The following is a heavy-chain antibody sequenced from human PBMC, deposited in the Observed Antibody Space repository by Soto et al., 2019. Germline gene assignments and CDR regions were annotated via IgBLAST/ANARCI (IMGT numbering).Heavy chain of an antibody. CDR1: GYTFPSYG. J-gene: IGHJ4*02. CDR2: DSAHNGNT. CDR3: ARVSSSSCHDF. V-gene: IGHV1-18*01. D-gene: IGHD6-13*01. Sequence: QVQLVQSGAEVKKPGASVKVSCKASGYTFPSYGISWVRKAPGHGLEWMGWDSAHNGNTNYAHKRQGRVTMTTATSTSTAYVELRSLRSDDTAVYYCARVSSSSCHDFWGQVTLVTVAS.